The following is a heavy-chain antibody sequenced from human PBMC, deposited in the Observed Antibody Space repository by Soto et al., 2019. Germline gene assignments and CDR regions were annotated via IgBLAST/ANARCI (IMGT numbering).Heavy chain of an antibody. D-gene: IGHD6-13*01. J-gene: IGHJ4*02. CDR2: IIPIFGTA. CDR1: GGTFSSYA. Sequence: SVKVSCKASGGTFSSYAISWVRQAPGQGIEWMGGIIPIFGTANYAQKFQGRVTITADESTSTAYMELSSLRSEDTAVYYCARVGIAAAEESVFDYWGQGTLVTVSS. CDR3: ARVGIAAAEESVFDY. V-gene: IGHV1-69*13.